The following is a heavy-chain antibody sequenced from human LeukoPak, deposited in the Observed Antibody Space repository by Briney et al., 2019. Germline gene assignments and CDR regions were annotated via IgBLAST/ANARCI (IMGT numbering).Heavy chain of an antibody. D-gene: IGHD5-24*01. Sequence: SETLSLTCTASGGSISSYYWSWIRQPPGKGLEWIGYIYYSGSTNYNPYLKSRVTISVDTSKNQFSLKLSSVTAADTAVYYCARDADGWFDPWGQGTLVTVSS. CDR3: ARDADGWFDP. CDR1: GGSISSYY. J-gene: IGHJ5*02. CDR2: IYYSGST. V-gene: IGHV4-59*01.